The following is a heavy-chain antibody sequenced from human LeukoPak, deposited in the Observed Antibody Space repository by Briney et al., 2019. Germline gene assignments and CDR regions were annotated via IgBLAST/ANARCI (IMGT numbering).Heavy chain of an antibody. D-gene: IGHD6-13*01. J-gene: IGHJ4*02. CDR2: IYYSGST. CDR1: GGSFSGYY. Sequence: SETLSLTCAVYGGSFSGYYWSWIRQHPGKGLEWIGYIYYSGSTYYNPSLKSRVIISVDTSKNQFSLKLSSVTAADAAVYYCARAGSSSRRYYFHYWGQGTLVTVSS. V-gene: IGHV4-31*11. CDR3: ARAGSSSRRYYFHY.